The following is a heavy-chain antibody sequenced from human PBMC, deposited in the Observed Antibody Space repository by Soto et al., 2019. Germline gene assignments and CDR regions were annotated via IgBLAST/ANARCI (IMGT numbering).Heavy chain of an antibody. V-gene: IGHV4-31*03. CDR1: GGSISSGGYY. J-gene: IGHJ4*02. D-gene: IGHD2-15*01. CDR2: IYYSGST. CDR3: AREGELPGIGYYFDY. Sequence: SETLSLTCTVSGGSISSGGYYWSWIRQHPGKGLEWIGYIYYSGSTYYNPSLKSRVTISVDTSKNQFSLKLSSVTAADTAVYYCAREGELPGIGYYFDYWGQGTLVTVSS.